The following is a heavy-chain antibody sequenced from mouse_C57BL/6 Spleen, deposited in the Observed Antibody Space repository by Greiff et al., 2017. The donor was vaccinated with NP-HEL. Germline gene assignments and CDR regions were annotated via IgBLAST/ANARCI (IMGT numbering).Heavy chain of an antibody. D-gene: IGHD1-1*01. J-gene: IGHJ3*01. Sequence: VQLQQPGAELVKPGASVKLSCKASGYTFTSYWMQWVKQRPGQGLEWIGEIDPSDSYTNYNQKFKGKATLTVDTSSSTAYMQLSSLTSEDSAVYYCARKVGFAYWGQGTPVTVSA. CDR1: GYTFTSYW. CDR3: ARKVGFAY. CDR2: IDPSDSYT. V-gene: IGHV1-50*01.